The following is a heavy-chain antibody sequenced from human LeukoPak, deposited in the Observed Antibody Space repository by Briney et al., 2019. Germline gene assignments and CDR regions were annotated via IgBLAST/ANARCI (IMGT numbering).Heavy chain of an antibody. Sequence: GGSLRLSCAASGFTFSSYAMSWVRQAPGKGLEWVSAISGSGGSTYYADSVKGRFTISRDNSKNTLYLQMNSLRAEDTAVYYCAKSLNYYYGSGSYYRAIDYWGQGTLVTVSS. CDR2: ISGSGGST. CDR1: GFTFSSYA. V-gene: IGHV3-23*01. D-gene: IGHD3-10*01. J-gene: IGHJ4*02. CDR3: AKSLNYYYGSGSYYRAIDY.